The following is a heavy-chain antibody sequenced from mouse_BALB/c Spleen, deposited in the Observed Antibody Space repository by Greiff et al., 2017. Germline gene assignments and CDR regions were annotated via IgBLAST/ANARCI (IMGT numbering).Heavy chain of an antibody. CDR3: ARRNYGSAWFAY. V-gene: IGHV2-2*01. CDR2: IWSGGST. CDR1: GFSLTSYG. Sequence: VKVVESGPGLVQPSQSLSITCTVSGFSLTSYGVHWVRQSPGKGLEWLGVIWSGGSTDYNAAFISRLSISKDNSKSQVFFKMNSLQTDDTAMYYCARRNYGSAWFAYWGQGTLVTVAA. D-gene: IGHD1-1*01. J-gene: IGHJ3*01.